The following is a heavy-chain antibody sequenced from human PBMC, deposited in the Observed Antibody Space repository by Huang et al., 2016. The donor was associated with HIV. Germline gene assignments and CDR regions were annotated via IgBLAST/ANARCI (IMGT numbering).Heavy chain of an antibody. D-gene: IGHD3-16*01. CDR1: GGSFSRYY. CDR3: AREVMISFGGPFDP. CDR2: INHLGNP. V-gene: IGHV4-34*02. J-gene: IGHJ5*02. Sequence: QVQLQQWGAGLLKPLETLSLTCAVYGGSFSRYYWNWIRHSPGKGLEWIGQINHLGNPTATPSLESRVTMSVDTSKNQFSLKLKSVTGADTAIYYCAREVMISFGGPFDPWGQGTLVTVSS.